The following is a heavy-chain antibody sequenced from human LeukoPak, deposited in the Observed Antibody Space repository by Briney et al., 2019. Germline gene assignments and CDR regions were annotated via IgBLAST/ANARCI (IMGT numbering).Heavy chain of an antibody. V-gene: IGHV4-39*01. CDR1: GGSISSSSYY. D-gene: IGHD4-23*01. CDR3: AIHERVYGGNSSDY. J-gene: IGHJ4*02. CDR2: IYYSGST. Sequence: SETLSLTCTVSGGSISSSSYYWGWIRQPPGKGLEWIGSIYYSGSTYYNPSLKSRVTISVDTSKNQFSLKLSSVTAADTAVYYCAIHERVYGGNSSDYWGQGTLVTVSS.